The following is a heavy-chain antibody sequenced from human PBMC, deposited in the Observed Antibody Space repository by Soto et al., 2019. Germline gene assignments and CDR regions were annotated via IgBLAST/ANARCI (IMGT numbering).Heavy chain of an antibody. CDR2: IYYSGST. CDR3: ARWWSGSRQGFDP. J-gene: IGHJ5*02. Sequence: QVQLQESGPGLVKPSQTLSLTCTVSGGSISSGDYYWSWIRQHPGKGLEWIGYIYYSGSTYYNPSLKGRVPISLDPSKNQFPRKLSSVPAAATAVYSCARWWSGSRQGFDPWGQGTRVTVPS. CDR1: GGSISSGDYY. V-gene: IGHV4-31*03. D-gene: IGHD3-3*01.